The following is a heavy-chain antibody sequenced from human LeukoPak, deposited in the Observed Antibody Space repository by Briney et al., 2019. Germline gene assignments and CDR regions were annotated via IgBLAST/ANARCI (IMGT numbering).Heavy chain of an antibody. J-gene: IGHJ4*02. D-gene: IGHD6-6*01. V-gene: IGHV4-39*07. Sequence: PSETLSLTCTVSGGSISSSSYYWGWIRQPPGKGLEWIGSIYYSGSTNYNPSLKSRVTISVDTSKNQFSLKLSSVTAADTAVYYCARDPIAARLYYFDYWGQGTLVTVSS. CDR2: IYYSGST. CDR3: ARDPIAARLYYFDY. CDR1: GGSISSSSYY.